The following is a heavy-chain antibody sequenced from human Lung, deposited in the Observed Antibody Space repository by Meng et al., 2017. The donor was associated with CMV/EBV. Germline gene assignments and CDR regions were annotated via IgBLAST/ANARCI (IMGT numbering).Heavy chain of an antibody. CDR1: GYTFTGYY. D-gene: IGHD6-13*01. V-gene: IGHV1-2*02. Sequence: ASVKVSXKASGYTFTGYYMHWVRQAPGQGLEWMGWINPNSGGTNYAQKFQGRVTMTRDTSISTTYMELSRLRSDDTAVYYCAREARAAGTDEYFDYWGQGTLVTLSS. CDR2: INPNSGGT. J-gene: IGHJ4*02. CDR3: AREARAAGTDEYFDY.